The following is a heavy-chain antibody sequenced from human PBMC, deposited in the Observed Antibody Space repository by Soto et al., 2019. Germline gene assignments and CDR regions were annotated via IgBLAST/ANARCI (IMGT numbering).Heavy chain of an antibody. CDR2: IWYDGSNK. D-gene: IGHD2-15*01. J-gene: IGHJ4*02. CDR3: ARENQRVVGATHYFDY. CDR1: GFTFSSYG. V-gene: IGHV3-33*01. Sequence: GGSLRLSCAASGFTFSSYGMHWVRRAPGKGLEWVAVIWYDGSNKYYADSVKGRFTISRDNSKNTLYLQMNSLRAEDTAVYYCARENQRVVGATHYFDYWGQGTLVTVSS.